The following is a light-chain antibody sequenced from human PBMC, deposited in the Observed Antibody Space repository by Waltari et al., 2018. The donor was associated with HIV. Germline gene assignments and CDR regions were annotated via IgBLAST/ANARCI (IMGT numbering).Light chain of an antibody. Sequence: QSVLTQPPSMSGTPGQRVIISCSGTTSSIGSNSVYWYHKLPGAAPKLRIYRNSPQPAGVPDRFSGSKSGTSASLAISGLRPEDEAMYFCAACDNALGGHVVFGGGTNLTVL. CDR1: TSSIGSNS. V-gene: IGLV1-47*02. J-gene: IGLJ2*01. CDR2: RNS. CDR3: AACDNALGGHVV.